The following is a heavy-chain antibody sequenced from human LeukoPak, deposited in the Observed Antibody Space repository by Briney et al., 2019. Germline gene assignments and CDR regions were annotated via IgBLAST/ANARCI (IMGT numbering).Heavy chain of an antibody. D-gene: IGHD3-22*01. CDR1: GFTFSSYT. CDR2: IITSDGNT. J-gene: IGHJ3*02. V-gene: IGHV3-23*01. Sequence: GGSLRLSCAASGFTFSSYTRSWVRQAPGKGLEWVSTIITSDGNTYYADSVKGRFTVSRDNSKNTLYLQMNSLRAEDTAVYYCAKGDYYDSSGYYKGAFDIWGQGTMVTVSS. CDR3: AKGDYYDSSGYYKGAFDI.